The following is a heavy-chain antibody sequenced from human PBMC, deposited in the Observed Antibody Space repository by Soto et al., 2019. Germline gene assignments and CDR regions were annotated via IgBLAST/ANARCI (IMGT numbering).Heavy chain of an antibody. D-gene: IGHD6-13*01. CDR1: GASVSTTSCF. J-gene: IGHJ4*02. CDR3: XXXWSSSWPY. CDR2: IYDSGST. Sequence: SETLSLTCTVSGASVSTTSCFWSWILQPPGKGLELISFIYDSGSTNYNPSLKSRVSASVDRSKNQFSLKLNSVTAADTDVYYCXXXWSSSWPYXGQGALVTVSS. V-gene: IGHV4-61*01.